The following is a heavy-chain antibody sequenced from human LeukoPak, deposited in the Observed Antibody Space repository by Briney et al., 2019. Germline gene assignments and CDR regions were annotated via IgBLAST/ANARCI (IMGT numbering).Heavy chain of an antibody. CDR1: GYTFTGYY. CDR2: INPNSGGT. V-gene: IGHV1-2*02. Sequence: WASVKVSCKASGYTFTGYYIHWVRQAPGQGLEWMGWINPNSGGTNYAQKFQGRVTMTRDTSISTAYMDLSRLRSDDTAVYYCARDGGSSWTFDYWGQGTLVTVSS. D-gene: IGHD6-13*01. CDR3: ARDGGSSWTFDY. J-gene: IGHJ4*02.